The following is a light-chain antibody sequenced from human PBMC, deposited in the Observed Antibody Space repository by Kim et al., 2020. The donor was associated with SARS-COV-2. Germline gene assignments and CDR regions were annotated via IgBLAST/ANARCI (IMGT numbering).Light chain of an antibody. Sequence: SSELTQDPAVSVALGQTVRITCQGDSLRSYYASWYQQKPGQAPVLVIYGKNNRPSGIPDRFSGSSSGNTASLTITGAQAEDEADYYCNSRAHSGNLNLVF. CDR2: GKN. J-gene: IGLJ2*01. CDR1: SLRSYY. V-gene: IGLV3-19*01. CDR3: NSRAHSGNLNLV.